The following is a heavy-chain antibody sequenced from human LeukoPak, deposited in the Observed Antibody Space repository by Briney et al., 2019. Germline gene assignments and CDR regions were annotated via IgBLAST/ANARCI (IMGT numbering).Heavy chain of an antibody. J-gene: IGHJ6*03. D-gene: IGHD1-26*01. V-gene: IGHV4-34*01. CDR3: ARVLAGALPSYYYYMDV. CDR2: ISHSGST. Sequence: PSETLSPTCAVYGGSFSGYYWSWIRQPPGKGLEWIGEISHSGSTNYNPSLKSRVTISVDTSKNQFSLKLSSVTAADTAVYYCARVLAGALPSYYYYMDVWGKGTTVTVSS. CDR1: GGSFSGYY.